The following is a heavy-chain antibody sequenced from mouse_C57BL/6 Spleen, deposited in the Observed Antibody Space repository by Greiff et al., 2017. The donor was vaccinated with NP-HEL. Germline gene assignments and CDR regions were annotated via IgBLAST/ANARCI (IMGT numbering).Heavy chain of an antibody. D-gene: IGHD3-3*01. Sequence: QVQLQQPGAELVKPGASVKLSCKASGYTFTSYWMHWVKQRPGQGLEWIGMIHPNSGSTNYNEKFKSKATLTVDKSSSTAYMQLSSLTSEDSAVYYCARSPRQLGAMDYWGQGTSVTVSS. V-gene: IGHV1-64*01. CDR1: GYTFTSYW. CDR2: IHPNSGST. J-gene: IGHJ4*01. CDR3: ARSPRQLGAMDY.